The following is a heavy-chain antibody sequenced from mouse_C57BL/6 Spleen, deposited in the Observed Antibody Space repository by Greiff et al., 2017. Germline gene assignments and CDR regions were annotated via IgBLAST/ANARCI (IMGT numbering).Heavy chain of an antibody. CDR1: GFTFSDYG. Sequence: DVQLVESGGGLVKPGGSLKLSCAASGFTFSDYGMHWVRQAPEKGLEWVAYISSGSSTIYYADTVKGRFTISRDNAKNTLFLQMTSLRSEDTAMYYCASGSITTVVAPGAMDYWGQGTSVTVSS. V-gene: IGHV5-17*01. J-gene: IGHJ4*01. CDR3: ASGSITTVVAPGAMDY. CDR2: ISSGSSTI. D-gene: IGHD1-1*01.